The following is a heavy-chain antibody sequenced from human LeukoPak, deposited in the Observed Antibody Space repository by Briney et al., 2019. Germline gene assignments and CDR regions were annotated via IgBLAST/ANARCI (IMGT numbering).Heavy chain of an antibody. CDR2: IYYSGST. Sequence: SETLSLTCTVSGGSISSYYWNWIRQPPGKGLEWIGYIYYSGSTNYNPPLKSRVTISVDTSKNQFSLKLSSVTAADTAVYYCARERGSSKAFDPWGQGTLVTVSS. CDR1: GGSISSYY. J-gene: IGHJ5*02. CDR3: ARERGSSKAFDP. V-gene: IGHV4-59*01. D-gene: IGHD1-26*01.